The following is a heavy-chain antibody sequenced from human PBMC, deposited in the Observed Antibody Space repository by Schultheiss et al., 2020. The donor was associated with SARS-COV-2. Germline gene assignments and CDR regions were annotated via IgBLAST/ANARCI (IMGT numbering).Heavy chain of an antibody. CDR3: ARDLLRGAPDYFDY. D-gene: IGHD3-10*01. CDR1: GFTFSSYG. CDR2: IWYDGSNK. J-gene: IGHJ4*02. V-gene: IGHV3-33*01. Sequence: AGSLRLSCAASGFTFSSYGMHWVRQAPGKGLEWVAVIWYDGSNKYYADSVKGRFTISRDNSKNTLYLQMNSLRAEDTAVYYCARDLLRGAPDYFDYWGQGTLVTVSS.